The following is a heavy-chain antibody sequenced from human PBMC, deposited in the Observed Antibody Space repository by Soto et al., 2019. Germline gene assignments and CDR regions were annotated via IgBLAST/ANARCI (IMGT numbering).Heavy chain of an antibody. CDR2: IKQDGSEK. CDR1: GFTFSSYW. CDR3: ARDGSQLRYFDWLSRPFGY. J-gene: IGHJ4*02. D-gene: IGHD3-9*01. Sequence: GGSLRLSCAASGFTFSSYWMSWVRQAPGKGLEWVANIKQDGSEKYYVDSVKGRFTISRDNAKNSLYLQMNSLRAEDTAVYYCARDGSQLRYFDWLSRPFGYWGQVTLVTVSS. V-gene: IGHV3-7*03.